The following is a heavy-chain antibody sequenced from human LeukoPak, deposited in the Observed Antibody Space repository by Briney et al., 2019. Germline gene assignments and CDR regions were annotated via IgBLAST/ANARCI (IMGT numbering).Heavy chain of an antibody. Sequence: RAGGSLRLSCAASGFTFSSYGMHWVRQAPGKGLEWEAVISYDGSNKCYADSVKGRFTISRDNSKNTLYLQMNSLRAEDTAVYYCAKGTPDTWIQLWLHKTNYYGMDVWGQGTTVTVSS. J-gene: IGHJ6*02. D-gene: IGHD5-18*01. CDR3: AKGTPDTWIQLWLHKTNYYGMDV. V-gene: IGHV3-30*18. CDR1: GFTFSSYG. CDR2: ISYDGSNK.